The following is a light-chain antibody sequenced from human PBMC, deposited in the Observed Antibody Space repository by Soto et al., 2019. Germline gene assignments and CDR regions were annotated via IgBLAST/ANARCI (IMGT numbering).Light chain of an antibody. J-gene: IGKJ4*01. CDR3: QQYGDSPT. CDR2: GAS. CDR1: QSVRSSY. Sequence: EIVLTQSPGTLSLSPGERATLSCRASQSVRSSYLAWYQQKPGQAPRLLIYGASSRATGIPDRFSGGGSGTGFTLTSSRLEPEDLAVYSCQQYGDSPTFGGGTKVEIK. V-gene: IGKV3-20*01.